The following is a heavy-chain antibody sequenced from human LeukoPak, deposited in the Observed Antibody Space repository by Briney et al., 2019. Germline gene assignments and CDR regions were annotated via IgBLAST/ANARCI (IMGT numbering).Heavy chain of an antibody. CDR2: ISSSSSYI. V-gene: IGHV3-21*01. J-gene: IGHJ3*02. CDR3: ASYDSSGYYPSDAFDI. Sequence: GGSLRLSCAASGFTFSSYSMNWVRQAPGKGLEWVSSISSSSSYIYYADSVKGRFTISRDNAKNSLYLQMNSLRAEDTAVYYCASYDSSGYYPSDAFDIWAKGQWSPSLQ. CDR1: GFTFSSYS. D-gene: IGHD3-22*01.